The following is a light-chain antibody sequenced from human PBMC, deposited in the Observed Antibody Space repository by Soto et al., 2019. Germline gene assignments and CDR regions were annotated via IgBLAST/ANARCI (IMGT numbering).Light chain of an antibody. Sequence: DIQMTQSPSSLSASVGDRVTITCRASQGVSGYLHWYQVKPGKDPKLLIYNAASLQSGVPSRFSGSGYGTAFSLPISSLQPEDFGTYYCQQTYSTPPYTFGQGTKLEI. CDR3: QQTYSTPPYT. V-gene: IGKV1-39*01. CDR2: NAA. CDR1: QGVSGY. J-gene: IGKJ2*01.